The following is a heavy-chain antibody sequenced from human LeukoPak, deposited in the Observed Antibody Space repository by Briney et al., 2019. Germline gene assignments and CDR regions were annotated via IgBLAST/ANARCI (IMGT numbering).Heavy chain of an antibody. CDR1: GFILSEHY. Sequence: QSGGSLRLSCAASGFILSEHYIAWVRQAPGKGLEWVGRSRNKAKSYTTEYAASVKGRFTISRDDSKNSLYLQMNSLKTEDTAVYHCARHVDGGEPYAFAIWGQGTVVTVSS. D-gene: IGHD3-16*01. CDR3: ARHVDGGEPYAFAI. J-gene: IGHJ3*02. CDR2: SRNKAKSYTT. V-gene: IGHV3-72*01.